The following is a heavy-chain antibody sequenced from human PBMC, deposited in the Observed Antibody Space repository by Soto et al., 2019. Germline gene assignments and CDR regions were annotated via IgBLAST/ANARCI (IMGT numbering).Heavy chain of an antibody. V-gene: IGHV3-30*18. CDR3: AKDSTVDYGSGSYYPYGMDV. D-gene: IGHD3-10*01. CDR1: GFTFSSYG. Sequence: GGSLRLSCAASGFTFSSYGMHWVRQAPGKGLEWVAVISYDGSNKYYADSVKGRFTISRDNSKNTLYLQMNSLRAEDTAVYYCAKDSTVDYGSGSYYPYGMDVWGQGTTVTVSS. J-gene: IGHJ6*02. CDR2: ISYDGSNK.